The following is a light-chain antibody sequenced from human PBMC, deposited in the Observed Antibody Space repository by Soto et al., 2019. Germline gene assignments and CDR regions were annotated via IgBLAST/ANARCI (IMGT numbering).Light chain of an antibody. Sequence: EIVLTQSPATLSLSPGEGATLSCRASQSVSSYLAWYQQKPGQAPRLLIYDASNRATGIPARFSGSGYGTDFTLTISSLAPEDFAVYYCQQRRNWPLTFGGGTKVEIK. CDR2: DAS. CDR3: QQRRNWPLT. V-gene: IGKV3-11*01. J-gene: IGKJ4*01. CDR1: QSVSSY.